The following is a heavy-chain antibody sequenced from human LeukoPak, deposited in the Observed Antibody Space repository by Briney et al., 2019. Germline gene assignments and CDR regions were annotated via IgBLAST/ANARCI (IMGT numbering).Heavy chain of an antibody. CDR2: INSDGSRT. J-gene: IGHJ4*02. D-gene: IGHD6-6*01. CDR3: ARSTYTSTSSAY. Sequence: GGSLRLSCAASGFTFSNYWIHWVRQAPGKGLVGVSRINSDGSRTSYADSVKGRFTTSRDNAKNTVYLQMNSLRAEDTAVYYCARSTYTSTSSAYWGQGTLVTVSS. CDR1: GFTFSNYW. V-gene: IGHV3-74*01.